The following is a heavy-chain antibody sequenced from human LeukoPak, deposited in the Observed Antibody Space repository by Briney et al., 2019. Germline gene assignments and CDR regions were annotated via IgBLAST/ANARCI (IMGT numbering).Heavy chain of an antibody. J-gene: IGHJ4*02. Sequence: QSGGSLRLSCAASGFTFRSYGMHWVRQAPGKGLEWVAVISSDGSNKYYADSVKDRFTISRDNSKNTLYLQMNSLRAEDTAVYYCVRDNPRCCGVVPANIDDYWGQGTLVTVSS. CDR1: GFTFRSYG. CDR2: ISSDGSNK. CDR3: VRDNPRCCGVVPANIDDY. D-gene: IGHD2-15*01. V-gene: IGHV3-30*03.